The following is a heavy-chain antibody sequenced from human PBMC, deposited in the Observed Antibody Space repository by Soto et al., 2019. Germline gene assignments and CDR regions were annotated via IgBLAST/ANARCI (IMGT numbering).Heavy chain of an antibody. Sequence: ASVKVSCKACVSTFTGNYLHWVRQAPGQGLEWMALINPTTGDTKYAQKFQGRVTVTWDTSISTAYMDLTLRSDDTAQYYCVRSSGYDQPLYWGLGTLVTVSS. V-gene: IGHV1-2*02. CDR3: VRSSGYDQPLY. J-gene: IGHJ4*01. CDR2: INPTTGDT. D-gene: IGHD5-12*01. CDR1: VSTFTGNY.